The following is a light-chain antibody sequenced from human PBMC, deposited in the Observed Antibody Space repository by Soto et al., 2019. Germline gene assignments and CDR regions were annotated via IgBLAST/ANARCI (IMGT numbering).Light chain of an antibody. CDR3: QQYTDWPLT. CDR2: GIS. CDR1: QSVTSNY. V-gene: IGKV3-20*01. J-gene: IGKJ1*01. Sequence: VMTQSPATLSVSPGERASLSCRASQSVTSNYLAWYEQNPGQAPRLLSYGISSRATGVPDRFSGSGSGTDFTLTISRLEPEDFAVYYCQQYTDWPLTFGQGTKVDI.